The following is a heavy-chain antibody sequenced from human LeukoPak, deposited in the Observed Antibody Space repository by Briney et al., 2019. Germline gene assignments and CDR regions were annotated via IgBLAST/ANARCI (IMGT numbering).Heavy chain of an antibody. V-gene: IGHV3-30*02. D-gene: IGHD1-14*01. Sequence: GGSLRLSCAASGFSFSGYGMHWVRQAPGKGPEWVTFIRYDGSTKSYADSVKGRFTIARDNSKNTLYLQMNSLRAEDTAFYFCAKDYNNGFDEWSQGALVTVPS. J-gene: IGHJ4*02. CDR3: AKDYNNGFDE. CDR2: IRYDGSTK. CDR1: GFSFSGYG.